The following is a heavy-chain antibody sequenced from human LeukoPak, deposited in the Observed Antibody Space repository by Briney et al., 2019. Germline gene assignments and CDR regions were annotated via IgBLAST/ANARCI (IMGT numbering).Heavy chain of an antibody. D-gene: IGHD3-22*01. CDR3: ARAPYYYDSSGYSTSVAFDI. Sequence: SVKVSCKASGGTFSSYAISWVRQAPGQGLEWTGRIIPILGIANYAQKFQGRVTITADKSTSTAYMELSSLRSEDTAVYYCARAPYYYDSSGYSTSVAFDIWGQGTMVTVSS. V-gene: IGHV1-69*04. J-gene: IGHJ3*02. CDR1: GGTFSSYA. CDR2: IIPILGIA.